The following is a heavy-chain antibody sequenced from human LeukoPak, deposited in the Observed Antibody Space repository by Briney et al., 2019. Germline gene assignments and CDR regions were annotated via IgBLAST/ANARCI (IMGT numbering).Heavy chain of an antibody. CDR1: GFTFDDYG. J-gene: IGHJ5*02. D-gene: IGHD5-18*01. CDR3: ARDRGVDTAMVNWFDP. CDR2: INWNGGST. Sequence: PGGSLRLSCAASGFTFDDYGMSWVRQAPGKGLEWVSGINWNGGSTGYADSVKGRFTISRDNAKNSLYLQMNSLRAEDTALYYRARDRGVDTAMVNWFDPWGQGTLVTVSS. V-gene: IGHV3-20*04.